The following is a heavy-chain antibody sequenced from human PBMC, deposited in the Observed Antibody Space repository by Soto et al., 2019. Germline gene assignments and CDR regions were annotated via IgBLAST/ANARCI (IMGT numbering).Heavy chain of an antibody. V-gene: IGHV4-59*01. J-gene: IGHJ4*02. CDR3: ARARGXYCSGGSCSPRLPTLDY. Sequence: PSETLSLTCTVSGDSISSYHWSWIRQPPGKGLEWIGYIYYSGSTNYNPSLKSRVTISVGTSKNQFSLKLSSVTAADTAVYYCARARGXYCSGGSCSPRLPTLDYWGQGTLVTVSS. D-gene: IGHD2-15*01. CDR1: GDSISSYH. CDR2: IYYSGST.